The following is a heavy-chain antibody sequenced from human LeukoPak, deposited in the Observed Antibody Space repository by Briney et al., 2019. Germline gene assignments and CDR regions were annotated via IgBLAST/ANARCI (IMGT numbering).Heavy chain of an antibody. D-gene: IGHD1-1*01. Sequence: SETLSLTCAVNAESFNGYYWTWIRQSPGKELEWIGEINDVGHTNYNPSLKSRVTISVDTSKNQFSLKLNSVTAADTAVYYCARDPRGGTSRDNWFDPWGQGTLVTVSS. CDR3: ARDPRGGTSRDNWFDP. CDR2: INDVGHT. V-gene: IGHV4-34*01. J-gene: IGHJ5*02. CDR1: AESFNGYY.